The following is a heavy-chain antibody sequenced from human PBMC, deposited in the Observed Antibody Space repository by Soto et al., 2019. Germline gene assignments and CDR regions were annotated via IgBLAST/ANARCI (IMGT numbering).Heavy chain of an antibody. CDR2: VNGDGSST. J-gene: IGHJ4*02. CDR1: GYTFSSYW. V-gene: IGHV3-74*01. D-gene: IGHD2-8*01. CDR3: ARVMANLPWYFDY. Sequence: LRLSCAASGYTFSSYWMHWVRQAPGKGLVWVSRVNGDGSSTSYADPVKGRFTISRDNAKNTVHLQMDSLRAEDTAVYYCARVMANLPWYFDYWGQGTLVTVSS.